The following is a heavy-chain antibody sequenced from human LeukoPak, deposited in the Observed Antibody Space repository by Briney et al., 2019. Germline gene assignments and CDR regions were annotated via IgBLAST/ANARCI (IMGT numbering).Heavy chain of an antibody. D-gene: IGHD6-13*01. CDR3: AKHARIAAAGTATSS. V-gene: IGHV3-21*04. Sequence: GGSLRLSCAASEFTFSTYNMNWVRQAPGKGLEWVSSISSSSGYINYADSVKGRFTISRDNSKNTLYLQMNSLRAEDTAVYYCAKHARIAAAGTATSSWGQGTLVTVSS. CDR1: EFTFSTYN. J-gene: IGHJ5*02. CDR2: ISSSSGYI.